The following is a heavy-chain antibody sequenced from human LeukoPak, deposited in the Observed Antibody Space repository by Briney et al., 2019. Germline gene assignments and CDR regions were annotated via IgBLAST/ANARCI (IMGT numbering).Heavy chain of an antibody. D-gene: IGHD2-15*01. CDR2: IYPGDSDT. V-gene: IGHV5-51*01. CDR3: ARQGDYCSGGSCYPYYFDY. J-gene: IGHJ4*02. Sequence: GESLQISCKGSGYSFTSYWIGWVRQMPGKGLEWMGIIYPGDSDTRYSPSFQGQVTISADKSISTAYLQWSSLKASDTAMYYCARQGDYCSGGSCYPYYFDYWGQGTLVTVSS. CDR1: GYSFTSYW.